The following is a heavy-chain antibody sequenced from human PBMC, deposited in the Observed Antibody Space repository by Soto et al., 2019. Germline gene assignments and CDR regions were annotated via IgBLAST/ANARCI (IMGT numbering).Heavy chain of an antibody. V-gene: IGHV4-59*01. D-gene: IGHD3-22*01. Sequence: SETLSLTCTVSGGSISSYYWSWIRQPPGKGLEWIGYIYYSGSTNYKPSLKSRVTISVDTSKNQFSLKLSSVTAADTAVYYCARARGEGWTYYYDSSGYYYFDYWGQGTLVTVSS. CDR3: ARARGEGWTYYYDSSGYYYFDY. CDR2: IYYSGST. CDR1: GGSISSYY. J-gene: IGHJ4*02.